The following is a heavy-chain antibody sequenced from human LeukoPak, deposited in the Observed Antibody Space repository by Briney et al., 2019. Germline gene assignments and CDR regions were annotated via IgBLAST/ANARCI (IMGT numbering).Heavy chain of an antibody. V-gene: IGHV4-59*02. Sequence: SETLSLTCTISGGSVSDYYWSWIRQSPGKGLEWIGYIYHTGSTSYSPSLKSRVTISADTSQNQFSLKLSSVTAADTAVYYCARDSYASWGQGTLVTVSS. CDR1: GGSVSDYY. CDR2: IYHTGST. CDR3: ARDSYAS. J-gene: IGHJ4*02.